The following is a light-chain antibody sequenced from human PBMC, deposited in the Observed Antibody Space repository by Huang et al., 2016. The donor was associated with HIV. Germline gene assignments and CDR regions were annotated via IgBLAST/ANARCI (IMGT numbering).Light chain of an antibody. CDR2: GAS. CDR3: QQSIRTPFT. Sequence: DIQMTQSPSSLSASVGDRVTITCRAGQIVNTYLNWYHQRPGKAPRLLIGGASRLHSGVPSRFSGSGSGSEFTLIISGLQPEDIGTYYCQQSIRTPFTFGPGT. V-gene: IGKV1-39*01. CDR1: QIVNTY. J-gene: IGKJ3*01.